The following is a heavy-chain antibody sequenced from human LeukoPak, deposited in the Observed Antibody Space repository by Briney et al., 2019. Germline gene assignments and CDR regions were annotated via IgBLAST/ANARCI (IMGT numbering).Heavy chain of an antibody. CDR1: GYTFTSYD. CDR3: ARGPYYGSGSYSSAFDI. CDR2: MSPNSGNT. Sequence: ASVKVSCKASGYTFTSYDINWVRQATGQGLEWMGWMSPNSGNTGYAQKFQGRVTMTRNTSISTAYMELSSLRSEDTAVYYCARGPYYGSGSYSSAFDIWGQGTMVTVSS. D-gene: IGHD3-10*01. J-gene: IGHJ3*02. V-gene: IGHV1-8*01.